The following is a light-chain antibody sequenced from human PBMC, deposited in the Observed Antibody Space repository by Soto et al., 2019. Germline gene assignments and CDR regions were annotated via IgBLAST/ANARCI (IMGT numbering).Light chain of an antibody. CDR3: SSYTSTSTYVV. CDR2: DVS. CDR1: SSDVGGYNY. J-gene: IGLJ2*01. V-gene: IGLV2-14*01. Sequence: QSALTQPASVSGSPGQSITISCTGTSSDVGGYNYVSWYQQNTGKAPKLTIYDVSNRPSGVSNRFSGSKSGNTASLTISGLQAQQEADYYFSSYTSTSTYVVFGGGTKLTVL.